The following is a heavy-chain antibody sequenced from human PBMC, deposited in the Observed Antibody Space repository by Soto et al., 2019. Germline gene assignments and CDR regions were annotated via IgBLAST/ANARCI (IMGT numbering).Heavy chain of an antibody. J-gene: IGHJ4*02. CDR3: ARFSYYYASGSPFDH. Sequence: SGPTLVNPTETLTLTCTFSGFSLSSNGMSVSWIRQPPGQALEWLAFIDWDGDQYYTTSLKTRLTVSKDTSKNQVVLRLTNVDPADTATYFCARFSYYYASGSPFDHWGQGILVTVSS. CDR1: GFSLSSNGMS. V-gene: IGHV2-70*12. D-gene: IGHD3-10*01. CDR2: IDWDGDQ.